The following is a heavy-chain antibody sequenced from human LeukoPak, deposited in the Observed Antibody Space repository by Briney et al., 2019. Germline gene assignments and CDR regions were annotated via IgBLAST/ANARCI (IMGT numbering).Heavy chain of an antibody. J-gene: IGHJ4*02. V-gene: IGHV3-53*01. CDR3: ARDSGGWYYFDY. D-gene: IGHD6-19*01. Sequence: GGSLRLSCAASGFTVSNNYMSWVRQAPGKGLEWVSVIYSSGSTYSADSVKGRFTISRDNSKNTLYLQMNSLRAEDTAVYYCARDSGGWYYFDYWGQGTLVTVSS. CDR1: GFTVSNNY. CDR2: IYSSGST.